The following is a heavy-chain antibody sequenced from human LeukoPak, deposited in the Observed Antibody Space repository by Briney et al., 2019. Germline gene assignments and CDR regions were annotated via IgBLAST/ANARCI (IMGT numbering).Heavy chain of an antibody. CDR1: GYTFSSYD. Sequence: GASVKVFCKASGYTFSSYDINWVRQATGQGLEWMGWMNPNSGNTGYAQKFQGRVTMTRNTSISTAYMELSSLRSEDTAVYYCARGQKSALTYGSGTYAYYFDYWGQGTLVTVSS. V-gene: IGHV1-8*01. CDR3: ARGQKSALTYGSGTYAYYFDY. J-gene: IGHJ4*02. D-gene: IGHD3-10*01. CDR2: MNPNSGNT.